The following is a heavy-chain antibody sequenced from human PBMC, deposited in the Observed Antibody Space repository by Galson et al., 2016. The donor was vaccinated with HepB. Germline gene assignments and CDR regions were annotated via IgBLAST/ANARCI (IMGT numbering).Heavy chain of an antibody. V-gene: IGHV3-11*06. CDR2: ISSSSSYT. CDR3: ARKGAAAAGYALDV. Sequence: SLRLSCAASGFTFSDSYMSWIRQAPGKGLEWVSYISSSSSYTNYADSVKDRLTISRDNAKNSLYLQMSSLRVEDTAVYYCARKGAAAAGYALDVWGQGTTVTVSS. CDR1: GFTFSDSY. J-gene: IGHJ6*02. D-gene: IGHD6-13*01.